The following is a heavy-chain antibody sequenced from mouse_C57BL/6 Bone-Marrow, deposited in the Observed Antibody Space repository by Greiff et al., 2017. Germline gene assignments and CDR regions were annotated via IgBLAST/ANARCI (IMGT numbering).Heavy chain of an antibody. CDR2: IDPANGDT. D-gene: IGHD1-1*01. V-gene: IGHV14-4*01. Sequence: VQLQQSGAELVRPGASVKLSCTASGFNIKDDYMHWVKQRPEQGLEWIGWIDPANGDTAYASKFQGKATITADTSSNTAYLQLSSLTSKFSAFYSYTTVYLPVPHWSQGTTLTVSS. CDR1: GFNIKDDY. J-gene: IGHJ2*01. CDR3: TTVYLPVPH.